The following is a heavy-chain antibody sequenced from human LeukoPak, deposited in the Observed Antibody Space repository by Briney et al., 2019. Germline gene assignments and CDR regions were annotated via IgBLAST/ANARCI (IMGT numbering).Heavy chain of an antibody. J-gene: IGHJ4*02. D-gene: IGHD5-18*01. CDR2: IYYSGST. Sequence: PSETLSLTCTVSGGSISSSSYYWGWIRQPPGKGLEWIGSIYYSGSTYYNPSLKSRVTISVDTSKNQFSLKLSSVTAADTAVYYCARVSSRGYSYGPHEDHIDYWGQGTLVTVSS. V-gene: IGHV4-39*07. CDR3: ARVSSRGYSYGPHEDHIDY. CDR1: GGSISSSSYY.